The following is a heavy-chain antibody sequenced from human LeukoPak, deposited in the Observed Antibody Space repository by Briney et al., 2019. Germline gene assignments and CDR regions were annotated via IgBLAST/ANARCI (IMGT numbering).Heavy chain of an antibody. V-gene: IGHV3-23*01. CDR1: GFTFSSYA. Sequence: PGGSLRLSCAASGFTFSSYAMSWVRQAPGKGLEWVSAISGSGGSTYYADSVKGRFTISRDNSKNTLYLQMNSLRAEDTAVYYCAKVRTNLYYDILPRQTTYYYYGMDVRGQGTTVTVSS. D-gene: IGHD3-9*01. CDR3: AKVRTNLYYDILPRQTTYYYYGMDV. CDR2: ISGSGGST. J-gene: IGHJ6*02.